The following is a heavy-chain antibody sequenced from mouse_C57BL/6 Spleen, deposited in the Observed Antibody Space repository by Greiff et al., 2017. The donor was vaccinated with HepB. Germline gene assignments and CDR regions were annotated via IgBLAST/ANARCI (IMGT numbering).Heavy chain of an antibody. CDR2: IWSGGST. D-gene: IGHD2-12*01. J-gene: IGHJ2*01. CDR1: GFSLTSYG. V-gene: IGHV2-4*01. CDR3: AKNGPYYSYYFDY. Sequence: QVQLKESGPGLVQPSQSLSITCTVSGFSLTSYGVHWVRQPPGKGLEWLGVIWSGGSTDYNAAFISRLSISKDNSKSQVFFKMNSLQADDTAIYYCAKNGPYYSYYFDYWGQGTTLTVSS.